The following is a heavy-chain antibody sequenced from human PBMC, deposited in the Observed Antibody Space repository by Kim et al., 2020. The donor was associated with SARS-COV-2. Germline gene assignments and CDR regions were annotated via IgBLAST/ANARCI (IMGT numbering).Heavy chain of an antibody. CDR1: GGSISSYY. V-gene: IGHV4-59*08. D-gene: IGHD2-15*01. Sequence: SGTLSLTCTVSGGSISSYYWSWIRQPPGKGLEWIGYIYYSGSTNYNPSLKSRVTISVDTSKNQFSLKLSSVTAADTAVYYCAAEGIAAGYWGQGTLVTVSS. J-gene: IGHJ4*02. CDR2: IYYSGST. CDR3: AAEGIAAGY.